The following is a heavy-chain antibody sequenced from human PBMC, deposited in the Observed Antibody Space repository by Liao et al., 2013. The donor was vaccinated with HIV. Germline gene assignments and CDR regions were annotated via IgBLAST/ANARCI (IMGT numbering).Heavy chain of an antibody. CDR1: GGSITSYY. D-gene: IGHD4-23*01. CDR3: ARGGSINSPSTY. Sequence: QVRLQESGPGLVRPSETLSLTCTVSGGSITSYYWSWIRQPAGKGLEWIGRMYTSGSTNYNPSLKSRVTMSVDTSKNQFSLNLTSVTAADTAVYYCARGGSINSPSTYWGQGTLVTVSS. J-gene: IGHJ4*02. V-gene: IGHV4-4*07. CDR2: MYTSGST.